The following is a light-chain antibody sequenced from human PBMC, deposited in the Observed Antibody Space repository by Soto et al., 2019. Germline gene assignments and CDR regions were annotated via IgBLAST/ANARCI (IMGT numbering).Light chain of an antibody. CDR1: SSNIGSNT. Sequence: QSVLTQPPSASGTPGQRVSFSCSGSSSNIGSNTVNWYQQLPGTAPKLLVYSNEQRPSGVPDRFSGSKSGTSASLAISGLQSEDEADYYCAAWDDSLDGVVFGGGTKLTVL. CDR3: AAWDDSLDGVV. V-gene: IGLV1-44*01. CDR2: SNE. J-gene: IGLJ2*01.